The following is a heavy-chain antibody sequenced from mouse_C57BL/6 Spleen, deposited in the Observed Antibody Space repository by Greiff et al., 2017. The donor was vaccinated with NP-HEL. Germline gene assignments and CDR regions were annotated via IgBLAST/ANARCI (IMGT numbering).Heavy chain of an antibody. V-gene: IGHV1-18*01. CDR1: GYTFTDYN. CDR2: INPNNGGT. J-gene: IGHJ3*01. Sequence: VQLKQSGPELVKPGASVKIPCKASGYTFTDYNMDWVKQSHGKSLEWIGDINPNNGGTIYNQKFKGKATLTVDKSSSTAYMELRSLTSEDTAVYYCARDAGYGYDGTWFAYWGQGTLVTVSA. D-gene: IGHD2-2*01. CDR3: ARDAGYGYDGTWFAY.